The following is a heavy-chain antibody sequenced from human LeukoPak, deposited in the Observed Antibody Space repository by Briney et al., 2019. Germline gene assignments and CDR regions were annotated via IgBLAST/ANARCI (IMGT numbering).Heavy chain of an antibody. CDR3: ARDKMPTVVTPYYFDY. CDR1: GYSFTASY. Sequence: ASVKVSCKASGYSFTASYMHWVRQAPGQGLEWMGWINPNSGGTNYAQKFQGRVTMTGDTSISTAYMELSRLRSDDTAVYYCARDKMPTVVTPYYFDYWGQGTLVTVSS. V-gene: IGHV1-2*02. CDR2: INPNSGGT. J-gene: IGHJ4*02. D-gene: IGHD4-23*01.